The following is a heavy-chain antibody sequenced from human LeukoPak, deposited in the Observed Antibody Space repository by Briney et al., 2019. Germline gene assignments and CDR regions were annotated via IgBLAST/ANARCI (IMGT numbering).Heavy chain of an antibody. V-gene: IGHV3-7*01. Sequence: GGSLRLSCAASGFTFSSYWMNWVRQAPGKGLERVANIKEDGSDKYYVDSVKGRFTISRDNAKNSLYLQMNSLRAEDTAVYYCARRVEEWQLDYWGQGTLVTVSS. J-gene: IGHJ4*02. D-gene: IGHD3-3*01. CDR1: GFTFSSYW. CDR2: IKEDGSDK. CDR3: ARRVEEWQLDY.